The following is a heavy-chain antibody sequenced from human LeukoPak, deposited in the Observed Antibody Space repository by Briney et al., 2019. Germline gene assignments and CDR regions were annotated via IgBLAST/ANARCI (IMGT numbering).Heavy chain of an antibody. CDR2: IYSGGST. Sequence: GGSLRLSCAASGFTVSSNYMSWVRQAPGKGLEWVSVIYSGGSTYYADSVKGRFTISRDNAKNSLYLQMNSLRAEDTAVYYCARDTGHSLDYWGQGTLVTVSS. CDR1: GFTVSSNY. J-gene: IGHJ4*02. D-gene: IGHD1-14*01. V-gene: IGHV3-66*01. CDR3: ARDTGHSLDY.